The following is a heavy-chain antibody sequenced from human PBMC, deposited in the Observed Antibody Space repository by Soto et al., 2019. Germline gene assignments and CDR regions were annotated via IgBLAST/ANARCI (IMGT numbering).Heavy chain of an antibody. V-gene: IGHV5-51*04. CDR1: GYSFPNFW. J-gene: IGHJ6*02. CDR3: ARTSHYVLLGMDD. Sequence: GESLKISCQGSGYSFPNFWIGWVRQMPGKGLEWMGIIYPVDSDTRYNPSFQGQVTISVDKPTSTAYIEWNSLKASYTAMYYCARTSHYVLLGMDDWGQGTTLTVSS. D-gene: IGHD3-10*02. CDR2: IYPVDSDT.